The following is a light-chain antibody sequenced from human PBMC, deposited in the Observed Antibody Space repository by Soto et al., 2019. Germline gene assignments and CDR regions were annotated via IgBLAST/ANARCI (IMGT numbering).Light chain of an antibody. CDR1: QSISGNY. CDR2: GAS. J-gene: IGKJ5*01. CDR3: QQYGSPIT. V-gene: IGKV3-20*01. Sequence: IVLTHSPGTLSFSPGEIATLSFRASQSISGNYLAWYQQKPGQAPRLLIYGASNRATGIPERFSGSGSGTDFTLTISSLEPEDFAVYYCQQYGSPITFGQGTRLEIK.